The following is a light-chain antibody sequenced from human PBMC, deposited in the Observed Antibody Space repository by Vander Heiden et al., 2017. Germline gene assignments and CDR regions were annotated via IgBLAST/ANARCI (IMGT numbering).Light chain of an antibody. V-gene: IGKV3-20*01. J-gene: IGKJ1*01. CDR1: QSVSSSY. CDR3: QQYGSSPWT. CDR2: GAS. Sequence: EIVLTQSPGTLSLSPGDSASLSCRDSQSVSSSYLAWYQQKPGQAPRLLIYGASSRATGIPDRFSGSGSGTDFTLTISRLEPEDFAVYYCQQYGSSPWTFGQGTKVEIK.